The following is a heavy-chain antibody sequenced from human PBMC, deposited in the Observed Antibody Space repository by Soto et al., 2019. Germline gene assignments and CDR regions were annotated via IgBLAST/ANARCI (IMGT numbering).Heavy chain of an antibody. CDR3: AREKYDFWSGYYRLIDY. J-gene: IGHJ4*02. D-gene: IGHD3-3*01. CDR1: GYTFTSYG. CDR2: ISAYNGNT. V-gene: IGHV1-18*01. Sequence: ASVKVSCKASGYTFTSYGISWVRQAPGQGLEWMGWISAYNGNTNYAQKLQGRVTMTTDTSTSTAYMELRSLRSDDTAVYYCAREKYDFWSGYYRLIDYWGQGTLVTVSS.